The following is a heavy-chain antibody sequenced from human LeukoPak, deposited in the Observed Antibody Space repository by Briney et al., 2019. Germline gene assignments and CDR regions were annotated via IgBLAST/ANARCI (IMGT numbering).Heavy chain of an antibody. D-gene: IGHD2-2*02. CDR2: ISAYNGNT. CDR3: ARALYCSSTSCYTVHWYFDL. Sequence: GASVKVSCKASGYTFTSNGISWVRQAPGQGLEWMGWISAYNGNTNYAQKLQGRVTMTTDTSTSTAYMELRSLRSDDTAVYYCARALYCSSTSCYTVHWYFDLWGRGTLVTVSS. V-gene: IGHV1-18*01. J-gene: IGHJ2*01. CDR1: GYTFTSNG.